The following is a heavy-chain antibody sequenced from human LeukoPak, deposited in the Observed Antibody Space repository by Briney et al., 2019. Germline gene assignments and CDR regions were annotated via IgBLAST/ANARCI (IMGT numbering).Heavy chain of an antibody. CDR2: IYYSGNT. V-gene: IGHV4-39*01. CDR1: GGSISNTQYY. J-gene: IGHJ4*02. CDR3: ARHNFPVLSSQGSFDH. D-gene: IGHD3-16*02. Sequence: SETLSLTCTVSGGSISNTQYYWGWFRQPPGKGXXXXXXIYYSGNTHYNPSLKSRLTISVDTSKNQFSLKLSSVTATDTAVFYCARHNFPVLSSQGSFDHWGQGTLVTVSS.